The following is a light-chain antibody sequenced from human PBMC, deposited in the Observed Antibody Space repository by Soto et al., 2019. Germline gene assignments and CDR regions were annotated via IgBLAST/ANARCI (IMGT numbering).Light chain of an antibody. CDR2: GAS. Sequence: EIVWTQSPGTLSLSPGERATLSCRASQSVSSSYLAWYQQKPGQAPTLLIYGASSRATGIPDRFRGSGSGTDFTLPIRRREAEDFAVYYCQQYGSSPPYTFGQGTKLEIK. V-gene: IGKV3-20*01. J-gene: IGKJ2*01. CDR1: QSVSSSY. CDR3: QQYGSSPPYT.